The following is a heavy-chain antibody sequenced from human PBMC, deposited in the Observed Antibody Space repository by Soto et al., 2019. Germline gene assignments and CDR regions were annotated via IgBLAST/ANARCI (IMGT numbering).Heavy chain of an antibody. CDR2: IIPIFGTA. V-gene: IGHV1-69*12. CDR1: GGTFSSYA. D-gene: IGHD3-16*01. J-gene: IGHJ6*02. CDR3: ASAWGPSHYYGMDV. Sequence: QVQLVQSGAEVKKPGSSVKVSCKASGGTFSSYAISWVRQAPGQGLEWMGGIIPIFGTADYAQKFQGRVAIPADASTSTAYMELSSLRSEDTAVYYCASAWGPSHYYGMDVWGQGPTVTVSS.